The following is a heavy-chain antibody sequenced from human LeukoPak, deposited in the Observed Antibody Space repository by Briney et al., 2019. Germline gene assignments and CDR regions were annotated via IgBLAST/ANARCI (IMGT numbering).Heavy chain of an antibody. CDR2: IIPILGIA. CDR3: ARIETAAGTRRYYCGMDV. Sequence: GASVKVSCKASGGTFSSYAISWVRQAPGQGLEWMGRIIPILGIANYAQKFQGRVTITADKSTSTAYMELSSLRSEDTAVYYCARIETAAGTRRYYCGMDVWGQGTTVTVSS. D-gene: IGHD6-13*01. V-gene: IGHV1-69*04. J-gene: IGHJ6*02. CDR1: GGTFSSYA.